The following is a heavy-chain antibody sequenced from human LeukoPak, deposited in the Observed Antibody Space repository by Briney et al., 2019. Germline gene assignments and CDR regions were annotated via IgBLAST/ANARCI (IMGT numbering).Heavy chain of an antibody. J-gene: IGHJ3*02. CDR1: GGSISSYY. CDR2: IYYSGST. CDR3: ARAPLYSNYGPGAFDI. V-gene: IGHV4-59*08. Sequence: PSETLSLTCTVSGGSISSYYWSWIRQPPGKGLEWIGYIYYSGSTNYNPSLKSRVTIPVDTPKNQFSLKLSSVTAADTAVYYCARAPLYSNYGPGAFDIWGQGTMVTVSS. D-gene: IGHD4-11*01.